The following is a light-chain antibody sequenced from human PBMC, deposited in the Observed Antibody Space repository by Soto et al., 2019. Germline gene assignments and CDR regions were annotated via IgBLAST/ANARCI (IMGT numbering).Light chain of an antibody. CDR3: QQSFSPLWT. CDR2: AAS. Sequence: DIQMTQSPXSXXXXXXXRVXIXXXAXXXXSXYLNWYQQKPGKAPKLLIYAASSMQSGVPSRFSGSGSETDFTLTISSLQPDDSATYXCQQSFSPLWTFGQGTKVEV. J-gene: IGKJ1*01. V-gene: IGKV1-39*01. CDR1: XXXSXY.